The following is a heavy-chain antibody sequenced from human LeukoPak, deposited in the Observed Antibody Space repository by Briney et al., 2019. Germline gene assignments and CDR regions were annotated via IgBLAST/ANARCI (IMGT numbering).Heavy chain of an antibody. CDR2: INLNSGGT. CDR3: ARAGKVLISMVWGALASRDGFDI. Sequence: GASVKVSCKASGYTFTGYYMHWVRQAPGQGLEWMGWINLNSGGTKYAQKFQGRVTMTRDTSISAAYMELSRLRSDDTAVYYCARAGKVLISMVWGALASRDGFDIWGQGTMVTVSS. J-gene: IGHJ3*02. V-gene: IGHV1-2*02. D-gene: IGHD3-10*01. CDR1: GYTFTGYY.